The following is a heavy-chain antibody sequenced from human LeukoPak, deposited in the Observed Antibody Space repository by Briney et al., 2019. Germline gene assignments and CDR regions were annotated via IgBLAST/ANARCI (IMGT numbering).Heavy chain of an antibody. CDR1: GGSISSYY. V-gene: IGHV4-59*01. CDR2: IYYSGST. J-gene: IGHJ4*02. D-gene: IGHD5-18*01. Sequence: SETLSLTCTVSGGSISSYYWSWIRQPPGKRLEWIGYIYYSGSTNYNPSLKSRVTISVDTSKNQFSLKLSSVTAADTAVYYCARFRGYSYALDYWGQGTLVTVSS. CDR3: ARFRGYSYALDY.